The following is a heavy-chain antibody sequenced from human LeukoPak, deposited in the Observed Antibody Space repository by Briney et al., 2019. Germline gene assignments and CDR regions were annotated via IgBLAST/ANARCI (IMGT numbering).Heavy chain of an antibody. Sequence: VASVQVSCKASGYNFTSYGISWVRQAPGQGLEWMGWISAYNGNTNYEQKLQGRVTMTTDTSTSTGYMELRSLRSDDTAVDYCARDTKLDLSSGWDKLYCYYYGMDVWGQGTTVTVSS. V-gene: IGHV1-18*01. J-gene: IGHJ6*02. CDR3: ARDTKLDLSSGWDKLYCYYYGMDV. CDR1: GYNFTSYG. D-gene: IGHD6-19*01. CDR2: ISAYNGNT.